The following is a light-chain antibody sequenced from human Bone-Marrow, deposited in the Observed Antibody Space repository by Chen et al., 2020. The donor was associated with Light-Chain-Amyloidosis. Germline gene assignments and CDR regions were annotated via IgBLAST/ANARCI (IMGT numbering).Light chain of an antibody. CDR2: GAS. CDR3: QQYNNWPPLT. V-gene: IGKV3-15*01. J-gene: IGKJ4*01. CDR1: QSVSSN. Sequence: EIVMTQSPATLSVSPGERATLSCRASQSVSSNLDWYQQKPGQAPRLLSYGASTRATGIPARFSGSGSGTEFTLTISSLQSEDFAVYYCQQYNNWPPLTFGGGTKVEIK.